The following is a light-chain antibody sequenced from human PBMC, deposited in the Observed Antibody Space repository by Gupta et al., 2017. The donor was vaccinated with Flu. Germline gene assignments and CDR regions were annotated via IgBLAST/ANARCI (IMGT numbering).Light chain of an antibody. CDR1: SGHSNDA. V-gene: IGLV4-69*01. J-gene: IGLJ3*02. CDR2: LNGDGSR. Sequence: QLALTQSPSASASLGASVRLTCTLSSGHSNDAIAWHQQQPGKGPRYLMKLNGDGSRSMGDGVSDRFSGSSSGAERSLTISSLQSEDEADYYCQTWDSGIQVFGGGTKLTVL. CDR3: QTWDSGIQV.